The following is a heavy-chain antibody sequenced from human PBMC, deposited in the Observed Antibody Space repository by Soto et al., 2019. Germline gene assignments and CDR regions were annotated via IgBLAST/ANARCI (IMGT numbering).Heavy chain of an antibody. D-gene: IGHD1-26*01. V-gene: IGHV3-53*02. Sequence: EVQLVETGGGLIQPGGSLRLSCAASGFTVSDNYMSWVRQAPGKGLEWVSVIYSGGSTYYADSVKGRFTISRDNSKNTLYLQMNSLRAEDTAVYYCARERSGSYYGSGGYWGQGTLVTVSS. CDR3: ARERSGSYYGSGGY. CDR1: GFTVSDNY. CDR2: IYSGGST. J-gene: IGHJ4*02.